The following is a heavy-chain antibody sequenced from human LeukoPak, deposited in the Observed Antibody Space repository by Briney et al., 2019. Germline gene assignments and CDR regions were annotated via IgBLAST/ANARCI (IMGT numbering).Heavy chain of an antibody. CDR3: ARYAKRIAVAGSYYFDY. CDR1: GGSISYYY. V-gene: IGHV4-59*01. CDR2: IYYSGST. Sequence: ETLSLTCTVSGGSISYYYWSWIRQPPGKGLEWIGYIYYSGSTNYNPSLKSRVTISVDTSKNQFSLKLSSVTAADTAVYYCARYAKRIAVAGSYYFDYWGQGTLVTVSS. D-gene: IGHD6-19*01. J-gene: IGHJ4*02.